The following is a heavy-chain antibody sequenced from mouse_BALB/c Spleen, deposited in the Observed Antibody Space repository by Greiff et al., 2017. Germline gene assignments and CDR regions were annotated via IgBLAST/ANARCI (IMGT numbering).Heavy chain of an antibody. CDR1: GFTFSSYG. V-gene: IGHV5-6-3*01. CDR2: INSNGGST. D-gene: IGHD2-14*01. J-gene: IGHJ2*01. Sequence: EVQLVESGGGLVQPGGCLKLSCAASGFTFSSYGMSWVRQTPDKRLELVATINSNGGSTYYPDSVKGRFTISRDNAKNTLYLQMSSLKSEDTAMYYCARDLYDGGDFDYWGQGTTLTVSS. CDR3: ARDLYDGGDFDY.